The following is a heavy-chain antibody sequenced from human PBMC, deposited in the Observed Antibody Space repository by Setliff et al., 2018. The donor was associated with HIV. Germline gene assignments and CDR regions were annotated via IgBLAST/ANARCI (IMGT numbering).Heavy chain of an antibody. J-gene: IGHJ4*02. Sequence: SETLSLTCTVSVGSISSSSYYWGWIRQPPGKGLEWIGSIHESGSTHYNPSLKSRVTISVDTSKNQFPLKLSSVTAAYTAVYFCARQAARDDDSYLDYWGQGTLVTVSS. D-gene: IGHD6-25*01. CDR3: ARQAARDDDSYLDY. CDR2: IHESGST. V-gene: IGHV4-39*01. CDR1: VGSISSSSYY.